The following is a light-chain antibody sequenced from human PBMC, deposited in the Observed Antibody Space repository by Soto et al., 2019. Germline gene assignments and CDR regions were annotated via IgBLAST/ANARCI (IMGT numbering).Light chain of an antibody. Sequence: DIQMTQSPSTLSASVGDRVTISCRASQSIQTWLAWYQQRPGKAPNLLIYAASSLQSGVPSRFSGSGSGTDFTLTISSLQPEDFATYYCQQANSFPLTFGGGTKVEIK. CDR1: QSIQTW. J-gene: IGKJ4*01. CDR3: QQANSFPLT. V-gene: IGKV1-12*01. CDR2: AAS.